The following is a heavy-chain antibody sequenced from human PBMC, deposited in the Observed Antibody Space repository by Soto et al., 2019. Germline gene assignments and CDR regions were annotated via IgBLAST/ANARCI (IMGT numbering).Heavy chain of an antibody. CDR3: ARGRGYSYGYYYYYYGMDV. Sequence: SETLSLTCAVYGGSFSGYYWSWIRQPPGKGLEWIGEINHSGSTNYNPSLKSRVTISVDTSKNQFSLKLSSVTAADTAVYYCARGRGYSYGYYYYYYGMDVWGQGTTVTVSS. V-gene: IGHV4-34*01. J-gene: IGHJ6*02. CDR1: GGSFSGYY. D-gene: IGHD5-18*01. CDR2: INHSGST.